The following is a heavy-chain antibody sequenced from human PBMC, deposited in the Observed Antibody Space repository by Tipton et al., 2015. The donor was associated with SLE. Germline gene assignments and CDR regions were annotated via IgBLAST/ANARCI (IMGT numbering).Heavy chain of an antibody. CDR1: GGSIATTTYY. J-gene: IGHJ5*02. D-gene: IGHD3/OR15-3a*01. CDR2: IYYSGNT. CDR3: ARQTRYYTAWFDP. V-gene: IGHV4-39*07. Sequence: TLSLTCTVSGGSIATTTYYWGWVRQPPGKGLEWIGNIYYSGNTYYNPSLKSRVSLSVDTSKNQFSLRLNSVTAADTAVYYCARQTRYYTAWFDPWGQGTLVTVSS.